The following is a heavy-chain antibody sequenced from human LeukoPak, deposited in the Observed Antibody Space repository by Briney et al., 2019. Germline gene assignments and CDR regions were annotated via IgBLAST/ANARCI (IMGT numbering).Heavy chain of an antibody. CDR2: IYTSGSI. J-gene: IGHJ2*01. D-gene: IGHD2-8*02. Sequence: SETLSLTCSVSGASIRSYYWSWIRQPPGKGLEWIGYIYTSGSINHSPSLKGRVSLSMDTSKNHFSLTLSSVTAADTAVYYCARQPLLGYYRFFDLWGRGTLVTVSS. CDR3: ARQPLLGYYRFFDL. CDR1: GASIRSYY. V-gene: IGHV4-4*09.